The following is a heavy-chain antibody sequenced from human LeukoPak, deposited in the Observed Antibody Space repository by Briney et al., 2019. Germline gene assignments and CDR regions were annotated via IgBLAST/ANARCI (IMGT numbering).Heavy chain of an antibody. Sequence: ASVKVSCKASGYTFTSYGINWVRQAPGQGLEWMGWISAYNGDTNYAQKLQGRVTMTTDTSTSTAYMELRSLRSDDTAVYYSARTSHYVDIAATIPYGIYYFDYWGQGTLVTVSS. CDR1: GYTFTSYG. CDR3: ARTSHYVDIAATIPYGIYYFDY. D-gene: IGHD5-12*01. CDR2: ISAYNGDT. J-gene: IGHJ4*02. V-gene: IGHV1-18*01.